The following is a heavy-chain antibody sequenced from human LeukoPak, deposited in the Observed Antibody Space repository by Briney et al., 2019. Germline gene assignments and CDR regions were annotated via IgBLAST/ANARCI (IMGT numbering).Heavy chain of an antibody. J-gene: IGHJ4*02. CDR2: IRPETGEP. CDR1: GFGLSILS. V-gene: IGHV1-24*01. Sequence: ASVKVSCKITGFGLSILSIHWMRQAPGKGLEWVGGIRPETGEPIFAQKFRGRVTITEDTFTDTGYLELRGLTSEDTAVYYCSTDSGRSYFYFDFWGQGTLVTVSS. CDR3: STDSGRSYFYFDF. D-gene: IGHD3-10*01.